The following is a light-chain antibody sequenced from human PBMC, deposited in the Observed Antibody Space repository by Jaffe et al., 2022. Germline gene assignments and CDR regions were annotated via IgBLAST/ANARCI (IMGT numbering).Light chain of an antibody. CDR3: QHYGSSPGT. J-gene: IGKJ1*01. V-gene: IGKV3-20*01. CDR1: QSFGSSS. CDR2: NTS. Sequence: ENVLTQSPGTLSLSPGERATLSCRTSQSFGSSSLAWYQQRPGQSPRLLIWNTSRRATGIPDRFSGSGSGTDFTLTISRLEPEDFAVYYCQHYGSSPGTFGQGTKVEIK.